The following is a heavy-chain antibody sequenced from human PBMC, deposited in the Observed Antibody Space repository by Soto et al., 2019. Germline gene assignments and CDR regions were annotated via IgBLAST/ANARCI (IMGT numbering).Heavy chain of an antibody. CDR2: INPSGGST. D-gene: IGHD6-13*01. CDR3: ATGIPWIRNGDPFVAAASPGGPFDY. CDR1: GYTFTSYY. Sequence: SVKVSCKASGYTFTSYYMHWVRQAPGQGLEWMGIINPSGGSTSYAQKFQGRVTMTRDTSTSTAYMELSSLRSEDTAVYYCATGIPWIRNGDPFVAAASPGGPFDYCGQGTLVTVSS. J-gene: IGHJ4*02. V-gene: IGHV1-46*01.